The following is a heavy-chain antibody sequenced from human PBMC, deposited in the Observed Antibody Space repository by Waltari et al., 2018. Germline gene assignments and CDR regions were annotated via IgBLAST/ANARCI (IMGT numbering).Heavy chain of an antibody. Sequence: QVQLVQSGAEVKKPGASVKVSCKASGYTFTGYYMHWGRQAPGQGLEWMGWINPNSGGTNYAQKFQGRVTMTRDTSISTAYMELSRLRSDDTAVYYCARVVRWNNNPRQNYFDYWGQGTLVTVSS. V-gene: IGHV1-2*02. CDR1: GYTFTGYY. J-gene: IGHJ4*02. CDR3: ARVVRWNNNPRQNYFDY. D-gene: IGHD1-1*01. CDR2: INPNSGGT.